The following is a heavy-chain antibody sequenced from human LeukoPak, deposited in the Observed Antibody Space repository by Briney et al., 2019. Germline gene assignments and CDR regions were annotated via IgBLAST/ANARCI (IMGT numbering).Heavy chain of an antibody. Sequence: SETLSLTCTVSGGSISSGGYYWSWIRQHPGKGLEWIGYIYYSGRTYYNPSLKSRVTISVDTSKNQFSLKLSSVTAADTAVYYCARVGSYGDMTKYYFDYWGKGTLVTVSS. CDR2: IYYSGRT. J-gene: IGHJ4*02. D-gene: IGHD4-17*01. CDR3: ARVGSYGDMTKYYFDY. CDR1: GGSISSGGYY. V-gene: IGHV4-31*03.